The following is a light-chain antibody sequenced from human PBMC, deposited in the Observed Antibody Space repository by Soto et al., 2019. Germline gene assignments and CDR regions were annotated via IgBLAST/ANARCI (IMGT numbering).Light chain of an antibody. CDR3: QQYYSTPFT. CDR2: WAS. CDR1: QSVLYRSKNKNY. Sequence: DIVMTQSPDSLAVPLGERATINCKSSQSVLYRSKNKNYLAWYQQKPGQPPKLLIYWASTRESGVPDRFSGSGSGTDFTLTISSLQAEDVAVYYCQQYYSTPFTFGPGIKVDIK. V-gene: IGKV4-1*01. J-gene: IGKJ3*01.